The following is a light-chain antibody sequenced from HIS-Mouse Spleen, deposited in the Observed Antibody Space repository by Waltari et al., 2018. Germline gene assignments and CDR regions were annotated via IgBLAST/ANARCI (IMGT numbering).Light chain of an antibody. Sequence: DIQMTQSPSSVSASVGDRVTITCRASQGIISWLAWYQQQPGKAPKPLIYAASSLQGGAPSRFSGRGSGTDFTLTISILQPEDFATNYCQQANSFPVTFGPGTKVDIK. CDR1: QGIISW. CDR2: AAS. J-gene: IGKJ3*01. V-gene: IGKV1-12*01. CDR3: QQANSFPVT.